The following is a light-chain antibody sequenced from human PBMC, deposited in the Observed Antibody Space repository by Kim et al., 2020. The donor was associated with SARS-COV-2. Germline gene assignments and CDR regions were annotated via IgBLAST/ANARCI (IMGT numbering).Light chain of an antibody. V-gene: IGLV3-21*04. CDR2: YNS. CDR1: NIGSQR. CDR3: QVWASGSDHWV. J-gene: IGLJ3*02. Sequence: SYELTQPPSVSVAPGKAASITCGGNNIGSQRVHWYQQKPGQAPVLVIYYNSDRPSGIPERFSGSNSGNTSTLTISRVEAGDEADYYCQVWASGSDHWVFG.